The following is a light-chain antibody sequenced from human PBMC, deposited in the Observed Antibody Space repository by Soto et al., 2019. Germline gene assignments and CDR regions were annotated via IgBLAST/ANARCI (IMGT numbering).Light chain of an antibody. CDR2: NTY. CDR3: AACDDSLNGVV. J-gene: IGLJ2*01. V-gene: IGLV1-44*01. Sequence: QSVLTQPPSASGTPGQRVTISCSGSSSNIGSHTVNWYQQLPGTAPRLLIYNTYYRPSGVPDRFSGSKSGTSASLAISGLQSEDEADYYCAACDDSLNGVVFGGGTKLTVL. CDR1: SSNIGSHT.